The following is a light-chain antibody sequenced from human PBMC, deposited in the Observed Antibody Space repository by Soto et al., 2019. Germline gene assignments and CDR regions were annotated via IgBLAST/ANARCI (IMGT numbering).Light chain of an antibody. V-gene: IGKV1-27*01. CDR3: QQCNSAPFT. CDR2: AAS. CDR1: QGIYNY. J-gene: IGKJ3*01. Sequence: DTQMTQSPSSLSASVGDRVTITCRASQGIYNYLAWYQQKPGKVPKILIYAASSLVSGVPSRFSGSGSGTDFTLTISSLQPEDFATYYCQQCNSAPFTFGPGTKVDIK.